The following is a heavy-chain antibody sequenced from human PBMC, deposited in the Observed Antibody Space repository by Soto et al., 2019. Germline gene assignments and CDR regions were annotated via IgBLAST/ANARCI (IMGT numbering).Heavy chain of an antibody. D-gene: IGHD2-21*02. J-gene: IGHJ5*02. V-gene: IGHV4-39*01. CDR2: IYYSGST. CDR3: ARQYCGGDCYSGNWFDP. CDR1: GGSISSSSYY. Sequence: QLQLQESGPGLVKPSETLSLTCTVSGGSISSSSYYWGWIRQPPGKGLEWIGSIYYSGSTYYNPSLKSRVTISVDTSKNQVSLKLSSVTAADTAVYYCARQYCGGDCYSGNWFDPWGQGTLVTVSS.